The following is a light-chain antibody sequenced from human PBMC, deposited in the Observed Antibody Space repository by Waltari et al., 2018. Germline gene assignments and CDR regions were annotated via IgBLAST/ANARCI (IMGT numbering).Light chain of an antibody. Sequence: VLTQSPDTLSLSPGERATLSCRSSESLTKRYLAWYQQKPGQAPRLLIYGASSRAAGIPYRFRGSGTGTDFTLTISRLEPEDFAVYYCQQYTSSIMYTFGQGTKLEIK. J-gene: IGKJ2*01. CDR1: ESLTKRY. CDR2: GAS. V-gene: IGKV3-20*01. CDR3: QQYTSSIMYT.